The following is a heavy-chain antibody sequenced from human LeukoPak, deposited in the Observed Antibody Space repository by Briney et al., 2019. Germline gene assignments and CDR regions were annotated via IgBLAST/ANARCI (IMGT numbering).Heavy chain of an antibody. V-gene: IGHV4-4*07. CDR2: IYTSGST. D-gene: IGHD3/OR15-3a*01. CDR3: ARVQRTYYFDY. J-gene: IGHJ4*02. Sequence: SETLSLTCTVSGGSISSYYWSWIRQPAGKGLGWIGRIYTSGSTNYNPSLKSRVTMSVDTSKNQFSLKLSSVTAADTAVYYCARVQRTYYFDYWGQGTLVTVSS. CDR1: GGSISSYY.